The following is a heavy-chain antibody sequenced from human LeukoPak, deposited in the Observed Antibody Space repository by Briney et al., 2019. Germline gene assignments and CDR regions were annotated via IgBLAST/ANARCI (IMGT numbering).Heavy chain of an antibody. CDR2: INPNSGGT. D-gene: IGHD3-22*01. Sequence: ASVKVSCKASGYTFTSYGISWVRQAPGQGLEWMGWINPNSGGTNYAQKFQGRVTMTRDTSISTAYMELSRLRSDDTAVYYCASGGYYYDSSGYPGGDYWGQGTLVTVSS. J-gene: IGHJ4*02. CDR3: ASGGYYYDSSGYPGGDY. V-gene: IGHV1-2*02. CDR1: GYTFTSYG.